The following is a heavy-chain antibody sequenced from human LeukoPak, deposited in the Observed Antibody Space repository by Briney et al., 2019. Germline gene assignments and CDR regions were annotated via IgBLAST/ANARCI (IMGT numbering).Heavy chain of an antibody. D-gene: IGHD5-18*01. J-gene: IGHJ4*02. Sequence: ASVKVSCKASGYTFTGYYMHWVRQAPGQGLEWMGWINPNSGGTKYSQKFQGRVTMTRDTSISTAYMELSRLRSDDTAVYYCARFVDTAMARDYWGQGTLVTVSS. CDR3: ARFVDTAMARDY. CDR1: GYTFTGYY. CDR2: INPNSGGT. V-gene: IGHV1-2*02.